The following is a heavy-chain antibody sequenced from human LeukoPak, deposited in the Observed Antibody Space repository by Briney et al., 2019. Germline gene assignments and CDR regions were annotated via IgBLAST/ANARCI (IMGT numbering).Heavy chain of an antibody. CDR1: GDTVSSNSAA. D-gene: IGHD1-1*01. CDR3: ARVIRGTTGTIDY. J-gene: IGHJ4*02. CDR2: TYYRSKWYN. V-gene: IGHV6-1*01. Sequence: SQTLSLTCAISGDTVSSNSAAWDWITQSPSRGLEWLGRTYYRSKWYNAYAESVISRITINPDTSKKQFSLQLNSVTPEDTAVYYCARVIRGTTGTIDYWGQGTLVTVSS.